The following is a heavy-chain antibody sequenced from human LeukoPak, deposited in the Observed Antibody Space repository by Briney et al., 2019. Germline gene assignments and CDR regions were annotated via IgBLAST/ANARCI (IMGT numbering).Heavy chain of an antibody. CDR3: ARDKRPPRYGELFEVSFDY. J-gene: IGHJ4*02. V-gene: IGHV3-48*01. D-gene: IGHD3-10*01. CDR1: GFTFSGYS. Sequence: TGGSLRLSCAASGFTFSGYSMNWVRQAPGKGLECVSYISGSSGTIYYADSVKGRFTISRDNAKNSLYLQMNSLRVEDTAVYYCARDKRPPRYGELFEVSFDYWGLGTLVTVSS. CDR2: ISGSSGTI.